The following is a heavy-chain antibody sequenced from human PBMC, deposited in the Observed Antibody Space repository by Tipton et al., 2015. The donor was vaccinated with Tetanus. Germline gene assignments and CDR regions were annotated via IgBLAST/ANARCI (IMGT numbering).Heavy chain of an antibody. CDR1: GGTFRTYA. D-gene: IGHD3-10*01. CDR3: ARELGGSGFPDY. Sequence: QLVQSGPEVKKPGSSVRVSCKTSGGTFRTYAISWVRQAPGQGLEWMGCINSNNGGTNYAQKFQGSVTMTRDTSISTAYMELSRLRSDDTAVYYCARELGGSGFPDYWGQGTLVTVSS. V-gene: IGHV1-2*02. J-gene: IGHJ4*02. CDR2: INSNNGGT.